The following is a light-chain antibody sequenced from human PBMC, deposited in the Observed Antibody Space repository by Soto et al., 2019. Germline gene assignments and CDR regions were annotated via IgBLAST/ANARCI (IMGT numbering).Light chain of an antibody. CDR2: EVA. CDR1: SRDIGFYNY. V-gene: IGLV2-14*01. J-gene: IGLJ2*01. CDR3: SSYAGTYTFDVL. Sequence: QSALTQPASVSGSPGQSITISCTGTSRDIGFYNYVSWYQQHPGKAPKLIIYEVAKRPSGVSSRFSGSKSGNTASLTISGLQAEDEADYHCSSYAGTYTFDVLFGGGTKLTVL.